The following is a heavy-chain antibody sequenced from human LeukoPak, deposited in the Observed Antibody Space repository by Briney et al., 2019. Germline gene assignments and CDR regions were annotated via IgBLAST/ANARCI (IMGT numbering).Heavy chain of an antibody. J-gene: IGHJ4*02. Sequence: GASVKVSCKASGYTFTSYGISWVRQAPGQRLEWMGWINAGNGNTKYSQEFQGRVTITRDTSASTAYMELSSLRSEDMAVYYCARVDSSGYYPDYWGQGTLVTVSS. V-gene: IGHV1-3*03. D-gene: IGHD3-22*01. CDR1: GYTFTSYG. CDR3: ARVDSSGYYPDY. CDR2: INAGNGNT.